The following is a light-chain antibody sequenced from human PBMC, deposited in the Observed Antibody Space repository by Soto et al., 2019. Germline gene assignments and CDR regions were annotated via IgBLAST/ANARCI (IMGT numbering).Light chain of an antibody. J-gene: IGKJ1*01. CDR3: QDYGSSPKP. CDR2: GAS. Sequence: EIGMSQSPATLSLYPGERATLSCRASQSVSSNLAWYQQKPGQAPRLLIYGASTRATGIPARFSGSGSGTEFTLTISSLQSEDFAVYNCQDYGSSPKPFGQGTKVDIK. CDR1: QSVSSN. V-gene: IGKV3-15*01.